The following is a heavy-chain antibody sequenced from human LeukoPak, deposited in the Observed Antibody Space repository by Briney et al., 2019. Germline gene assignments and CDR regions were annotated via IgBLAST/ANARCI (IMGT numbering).Heavy chain of an antibody. Sequence: GGSLRLPCAASGFTFSSYGMHWVRQAPGKALEWVAFIRYDGSNKYYADSVKGRFTISRDNYKNTLYLQMNSLRAEDTAVYYCAKDKIGRILEWLSYFDYWGQGTLVTVSS. CDR2: IRYDGSNK. CDR3: AKDKIGRILEWLSYFDY. J-gene: IGHJ4*02. D-gene: IGHD3-3*01. CDR1: GFTFSSYG. V-gene: IGHV3-30*02.